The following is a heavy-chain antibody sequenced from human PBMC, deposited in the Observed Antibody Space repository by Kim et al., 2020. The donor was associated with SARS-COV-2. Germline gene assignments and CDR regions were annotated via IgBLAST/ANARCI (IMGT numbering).Heavy chain of an antibody. D-gene: IGHD6-19*01. Sequence: GGSLRLSCAASGFTFSSYAMSWVRQAPGKGLEWVSAISGSGGSTYYADSVKGRFTISRDNSKNTLYLQMNSLRAEDTAVYYCAKVFAIAKVAGTSPFDYWGQGTLVTVSS. CDR3: AKVFAIAKVAGTSPFDY. V-gene: IGHV3-23*01. J-gene: IGHJ4*02. CDR2: ISGSGGST. CDR1: GFTFSSYA.